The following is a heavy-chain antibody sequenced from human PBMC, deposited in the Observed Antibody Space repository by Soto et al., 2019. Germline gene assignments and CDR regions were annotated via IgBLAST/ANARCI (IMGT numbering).Heavy chain of an antibody. CDR3: AKAGSSWYWVDS. Sequence: QVQLQESGPGVVKPSGTLSLTCDVSSGSISSTNWWNWVRQAPGKGLEWIGEIYHSGRTNYNPSLKSRVTISVDKSKNQFSLNPTSVTAADTGVYFCAKAGSSWYWVDSWGQGTLVTVSS. V-gene: IGHV4-4*02. CDR1: SGSISSTNW. CDR2: IYHSGRT. D-gene: IGHD6-13*01. J-gene: IGHJ5*01.